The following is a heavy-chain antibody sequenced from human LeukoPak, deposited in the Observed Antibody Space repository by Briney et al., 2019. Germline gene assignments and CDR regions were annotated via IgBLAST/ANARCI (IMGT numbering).Heavy chain of an antibody. CDR2: FDPEDGET. CDR1: GYTLTELS. J-gene: IGHJ4*02. V-gene: IGHV1-24*01. CDR3: ATLHYYDSSGYDPIDY. Sequence: ASVKVSCTVSGYTLTELSMHWVRQAPGKGLEWMGGFDPEDGETIYAQKFQGRVTMTEDTSTDTAYMELSSLRSEDTAVYYCATLHYYDSSGYDPIDYWGQGTLVTVSS. D-gene: IGHD3-22*01.